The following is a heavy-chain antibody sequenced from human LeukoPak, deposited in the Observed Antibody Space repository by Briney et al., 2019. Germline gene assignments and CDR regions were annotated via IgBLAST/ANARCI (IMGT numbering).Heavy chain of an antibody. CDR2: ISWNSGSI. CDR1: GFTFDDYA. D-gene: IGHD6-13*01. Sequence: GGSLRLSCAASGFTFDDYAMHWVRHAPGKGLEWVSGISWNSGSIGYADSVKGRFTISRDNAKNSLYLQMNSLRAEDVALYYCAKDYYSSSWYYFDYWGQGTLVTVSS. CDR3: AKDYYSSSWYYFDY. V-gene: IGHV3-9*03. J-gene: IGHJ4*02.